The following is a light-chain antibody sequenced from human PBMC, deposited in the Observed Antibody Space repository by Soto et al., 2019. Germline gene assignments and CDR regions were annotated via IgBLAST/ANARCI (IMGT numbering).Light chain of an antibody. J-gene: IGLJ2*01. V-gene: IGLV2-14*01. CDR2: EIR. CDR1: TSDVGGYTY. CDR3: SSYTTGNTFV. Sequence: QSALTQPASVSGSPGQSITISCTGTTSDVGGYTYVSWYQQHPGKVPKLIIYEIRNRPSGVSDRFSGSKSGNTASLTISGLQGEDEADYYCSSYTTGNTFVFGGGTKVTVL.